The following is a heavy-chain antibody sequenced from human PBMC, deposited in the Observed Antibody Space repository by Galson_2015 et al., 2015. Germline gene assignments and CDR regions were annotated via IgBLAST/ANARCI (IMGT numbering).Heavy chain of an antibody. J-gene: IGHJ6*02. V-gene: IGHV4-61*01. CDR1: GGSVSSGSYY. CDR2: IYYSGST. Sequence: SETLSLTCTVSGGSVSSGSYYWSWIRQPPGKGLEWIGYIYYSGSTNYNPSLKSRVTISVDTSKNQFSPKLSSVTAADTAVYYCARDYVVVPAAIPPYGMDVWGQGTTVTVSS. CDR3: ARDYVVVPAAIPPYGMDV. D-gene: IGHD2-2*02.